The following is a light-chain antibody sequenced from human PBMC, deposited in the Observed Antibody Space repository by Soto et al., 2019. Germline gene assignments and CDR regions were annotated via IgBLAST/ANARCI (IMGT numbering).Light chain of an antibody. CDR1: QSVSSSY. V-gene: IGKV3-20*01. CDR2: RAS. Sequence: ESVLRQSPGTLSLSPGERATLSCRASQSVSSSYLAWYQQKPGQAPRLLIYRASSRATGIPDRVSGSGSGTDFSLTISRLEPEDFGMYYCQQYGSSGWTFGQGTKVDIK. CDR3: QQYGSSGWT. J-gene: IGKJ1*01.